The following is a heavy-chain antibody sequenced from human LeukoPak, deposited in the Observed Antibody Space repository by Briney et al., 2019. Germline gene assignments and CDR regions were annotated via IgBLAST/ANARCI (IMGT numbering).Heavy chain of an antibody. Sequence: GGSLRLSCTASGFTFGDYAMSWVRRAPGKGVDWVGFIRSKAYGGTTEYAASVKGRFTISRDDSKSIAYLQMNSLKTEDTAVYYCTRGNRPYAMDVWGQGTTVTVSS. D-gene: IGHD1-14*01. J-gene: IGHJ6*02. CDR3: TRGNRPYAMDV. CDR1: GFTFGDYA. CDR2: IRSKAYGGTT. V-gene: IGHV3-49*04.